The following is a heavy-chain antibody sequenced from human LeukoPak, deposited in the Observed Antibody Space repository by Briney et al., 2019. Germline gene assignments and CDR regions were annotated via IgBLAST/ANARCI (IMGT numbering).Heavy chain of an antibody. CDR2: ISSSGSTI. CDR1: GFTFSSYE. D-gene: IGHD6-13*01. Sequence: GGSLRLSCAASGFTFSSYEMNWVRQAPGKGLEWVSYISSSGSTIYYADSVKGRFTISRDNAKNSLYLQMNSLIAEDTAVYYCARDFRGAAGGKFYFWGQGTLVTVSS. CDR3: ARDFRGAAGGKFYF. V-gene: IGHV3-48*03. J-gene: IGHJ4*02.